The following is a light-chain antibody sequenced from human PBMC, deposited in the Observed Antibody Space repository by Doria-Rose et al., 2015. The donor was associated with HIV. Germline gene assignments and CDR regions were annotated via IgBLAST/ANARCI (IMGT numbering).Light chain of an antibody. V-gene: IGKV4-1*01. CDR2: WAS. CDR1: QSLLYTSKNY. CDR3: QQYYDTPS. J-gene: IGKJ3*01. Sequence: DIRVTQSPESLGMSLGERATLNGKSNQSLLYTSKNYLAWYQQKPGQPPKLLIYWASTRQSGVPARFSGSGSGTDFTLTISSLEAEDVAVYYCQQYYDTPSFGPGTTVDIK.